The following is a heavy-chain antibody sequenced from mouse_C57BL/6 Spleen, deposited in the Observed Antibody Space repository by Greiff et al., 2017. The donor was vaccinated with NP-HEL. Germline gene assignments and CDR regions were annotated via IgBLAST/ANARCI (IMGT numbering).Heavy chain of an antibody. J-gene: IGHJ3*01. CDR3: AMGLLLQFAY. V-gene: IGHV1-26*01. Sequence: EVQLQQSGPELVKPGASVKISCKASGYTFTDYYMNWVKQSHGKSLEWIGDINPNNGGTSYNQKFKGKATLTVDKSSSTAYMELRSLTSEDSAVYYCAMGLLLQFAYWGQGTLVTVSA. CDR1: GYTFTDYY. CDR2: INPNNGGT. D-gene: IGHD2-3*01.